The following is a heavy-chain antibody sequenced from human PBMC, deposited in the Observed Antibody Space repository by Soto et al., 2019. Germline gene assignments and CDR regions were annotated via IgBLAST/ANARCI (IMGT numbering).Heavy chain of an antibody. CDR3: TSVDCGYY. CDR1: GYTFTTCA. J-gene: IGHJ4*02. CDR2: INTANGNT. V-gene: IGHV1-3*04. D-gene: IGHD2-21*02. Sequence: QVHLVQSGAEVKKPGASVKVSCKASGYTFTTCAMHWVHQAPGQRLEWMGWINTANGNTRYSQKFQDRVTFTRDTSANTAYMELSSLRSEDTAVYYCTSVDCGYYWGQGTLVTVSS.